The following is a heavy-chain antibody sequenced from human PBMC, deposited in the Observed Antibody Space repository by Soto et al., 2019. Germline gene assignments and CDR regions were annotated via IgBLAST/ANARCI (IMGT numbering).Heavy chain of an antibody. CDR1: GGTFSSYA. Sequence: VKVSCKASGGTFSSYAISWVRQAPGQGLEWMGGIIPIFGTANYAQKFQGRVTITADKSTSTAYMELSSLRSEDTAVYYCARESVVVPAAIQGSRTRGAFDIWGQGTMVTVSS. V-gene: IGHV1-69*06. CDR3: ARESVVVPAAIQGSRTRGAFDI. CDR2: IIPIFGTA. D-gene: IGHD2-2*02. J-gene: IGHJ3*02.